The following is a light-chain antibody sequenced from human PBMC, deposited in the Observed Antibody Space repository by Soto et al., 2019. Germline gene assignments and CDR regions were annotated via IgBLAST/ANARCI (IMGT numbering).Light chain of an antibody. J-gene: IGKJ2*01. V-gene: IGKV3-20*01. CDR2: GAS. Sequence: EMVLTQSPGTLSLSPGERATLSCRASPSVSSSYLAWYQQKPGQAPRLLIYGASSRATGIPDRFSGSGSGTDVTLTSSRLAPEDFAVYYCQQYGSSPLYTFGQGTKLEIK. CDR3: QQYGSSPLYT. CDR1: PSVSSSY.